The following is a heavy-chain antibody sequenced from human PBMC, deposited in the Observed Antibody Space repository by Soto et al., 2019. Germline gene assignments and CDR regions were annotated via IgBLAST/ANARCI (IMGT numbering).Heavy chain of an antibody. V-gene: IGHV1-2*02. J-gene: IGHJ4*02. CDR3: GRGRSGELVIFY. CDR1: GYTFTGYY. CDR2: ISPQTGGT. Sequence: QVQLVQSGAELKKPGASVKVSCKGSGYTFTGYYIHWVRQTPGQGPEWMGEISPQTGGTKYAQKYQGRVTMTRDTSITTVYMELRNLSPDDTAVYYCGRGRSGELVIFYWGQGTLVTVSS. D-gene: IGHD1-26*01.